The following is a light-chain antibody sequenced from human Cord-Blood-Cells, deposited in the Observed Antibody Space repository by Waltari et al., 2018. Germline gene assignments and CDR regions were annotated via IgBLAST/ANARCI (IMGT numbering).Light chain of an antibody. J-gene: IGKJ2*01. CDR3: QQSYSTPYT. Sequence: DIQMTQSPSSPSASVGDRVTITCRASQSISSYLNWYQQKPGKAPKLLIYAASSLQSGVPSRFSGSGSGTDFTLNISSLQPEDFATYYCQQSYSTPYTFGQGTKLEIK. V-gene: IGKV1-39*01. CDR2: AAS. CDR1: QSISSY.